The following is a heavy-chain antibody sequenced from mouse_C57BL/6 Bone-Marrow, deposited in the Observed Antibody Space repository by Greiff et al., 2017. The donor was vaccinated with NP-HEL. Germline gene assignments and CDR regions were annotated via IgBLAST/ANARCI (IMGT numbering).Heavy chain of an antibody. J-gene: IGHJ1*03. Sequence: DVQLVESGGGLVQPGGSLKLSCAASGFTFSDYGMAWVRQAPRKGPEWVAFISNLAYSIYYADTVTGRFTISRENAKNTLYLEMSSLRSEDTAMYYCARQGIFYGNYLYWYFDVWGTGTTVTVSS. CDR2: ISNLAYSI. CDR3: ARQGIFYGNYLYWYFDV. D-gene: IGHD2-1*01. CDR1: GFTFSDYG. V-gene: IGHV5-15*01.